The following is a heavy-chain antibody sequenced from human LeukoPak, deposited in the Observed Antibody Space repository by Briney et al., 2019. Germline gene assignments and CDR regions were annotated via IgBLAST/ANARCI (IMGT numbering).Heavy chain of an antibody. CDR1: GFTFSSYG. CDR3: AKGDGSTLDS. CDR2: ISGSGVNT. V-gene: IGHV3-23*01. Sequence: GGSLRLSCAASGFTFSSYGMSWVRQAPGKGLEWVAGISGSGVNTDYADSVKGRFTISRDNSKNTVYLQMNSLRADETAVYYCAKGDGSTLDSWGQGTLVTVSS. J-gene: IGHJ4*02. D-gene: IGHD3-10*01.